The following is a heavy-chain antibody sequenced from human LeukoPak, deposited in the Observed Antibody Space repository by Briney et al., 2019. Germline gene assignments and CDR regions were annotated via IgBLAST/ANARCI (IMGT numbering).Heavy chain of an antibody. D-gene: IGHD2-15*01. CDR1: GFTFSSYA. Sequence: PGGSLRLSCAASGFTFSSYAMSWVRQAPGKGLEWVSAVSGSGASTYYADSVKGRFTISRDNSKNTLYLQMNSLRAEDTAVYYCAKDRGPYCSGGDCYPAGYFDYWGQGTLVTVSS. V-gene: IGHV3-23*01. J-gene: IGHJ4*02. CDR3: AKDRGPYCSGGDCYPAGYFDY. CDR2: VSGSGAST.